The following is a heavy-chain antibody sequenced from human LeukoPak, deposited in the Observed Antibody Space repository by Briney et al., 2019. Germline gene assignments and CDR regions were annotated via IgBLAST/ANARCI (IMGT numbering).Heavy chain of an antibody. V-gene: IGHV1-46*01. CDR2: INPTGGST. CDR3: ARDSDPTYYFDSGSYHTY. Sequence: ASVKVSCKASGYTLTSYYMHWVRQAPGQGLEWMGLINPTGGSTGYAQKFQGRVTMTRDTSISTAYMELSRLKSDDTAVYYCARDSDPTYYFDSGSYHTYWGQGTLVTVSS. CDR1: GYTLTSYY. D-gene: IGHD3-10*01. J-gene: IGHJ4*02.